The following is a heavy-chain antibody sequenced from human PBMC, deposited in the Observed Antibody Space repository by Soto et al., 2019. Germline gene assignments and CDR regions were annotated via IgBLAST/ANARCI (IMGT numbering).Heavy chain of an antibody. J-gene: IGHJ6*02. CDR3: ARHNSPNLWFGELLYDYYYGMDV. D-gene: IGHD3-10*01. CDR2: IYYSGST. V-gene: IGHV4-39*01. CDR1: GGSISSSSYY. Sequence: PSETLSLTCTVSGGSISSSSYYWGWIRQPPGKGLEWIGSIYYSGSTYYNPSLKSRVTISVDTSKNQFSLKLSSVTAADTAVYYCARHNSPNLWFGELLYDYYYGMDVWGQGTTVTVSS.